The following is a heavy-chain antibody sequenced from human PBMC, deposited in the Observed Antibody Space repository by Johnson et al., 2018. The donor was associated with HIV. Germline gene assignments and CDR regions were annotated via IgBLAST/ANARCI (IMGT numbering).Heavy chain of an antibody. CDR2: IGYDESNK. Sequence: VQLVESGGGVVQPGGSLRLSCAASGFTFSNYGMHWVRQAPGKGLEWVAFIGYDESNKYYADSLKGRFTISSDNSKNTLYLQMNSLGAEDTAVYYCAKDPVQGVGLDIWGHGTMVTVSS. CDR3: AKDPVQGVGLDI. D-gene: IGHD1-1*01. V-gene: IGHV3-30*02. CDR1: GFTFSNYG. J-gene: IGHJ3*02.